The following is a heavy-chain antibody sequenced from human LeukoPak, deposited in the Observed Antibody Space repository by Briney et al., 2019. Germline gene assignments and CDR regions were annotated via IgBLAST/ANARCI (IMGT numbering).Heavy chain of an antibody. CDR3: ARLSRHDP. Sequence: PSETLSLTCAVYGGSFSGYYWSWIRQPPGKGLEWIGEINHSGSTNYNPSLKSRVTISVDTSKNQFSLKLSSVTVADTAVYYCARLSRHDPWGQGTLVTVSS. V-gene: IGHV4-34*01. D-gene: IGHD3-3*02. J-gene: IGHJ5*02. CDR2: INHSGST. CDR1: GGSFSGYY.